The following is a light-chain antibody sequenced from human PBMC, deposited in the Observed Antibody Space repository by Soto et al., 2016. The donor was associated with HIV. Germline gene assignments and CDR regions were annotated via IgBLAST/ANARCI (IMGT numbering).Light chain of an antibody. Sequence: SYDLTQLPSVSVSPGQTASITCSGDKLGDKYACWYQQKPSQSPVLVIYQDNRRPSGIPERFSGSNSGNTATLTISGTQAMDEADYYCQAWDTSTAVFGTGTKVTVL. V-gene: IGLV3-1*01. J-gene: IGLJ1*01. CDR1: KLGDKY. CDR2: QDN. CDR3: QAWDTSTAV.